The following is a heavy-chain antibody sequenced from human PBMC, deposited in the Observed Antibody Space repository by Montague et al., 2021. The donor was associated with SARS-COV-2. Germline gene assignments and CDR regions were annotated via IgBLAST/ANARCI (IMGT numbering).Heavy chain of an antibody. J-gene: IGHJ4*02. CDR3: ARAANILSGFYNHPFEY. CDR1: GGSVISDTYF. CDR2: IDDSDTT. V-gene: IGHV4-61*01. Sequence: SETLSLTCTVSGGSVISDTYFWSWIRRPPGKGLEWIAYIDDSDTTNNNPSFWSRVSMSSDRSKNQFSLKLTSVTPADTAVYYCARAANILSGFYNHPFEYWGQGILVTVSS. D-gene: IGHD3-9*01.